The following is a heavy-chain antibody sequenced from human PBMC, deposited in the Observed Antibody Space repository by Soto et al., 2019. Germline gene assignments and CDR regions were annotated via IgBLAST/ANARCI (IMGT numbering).Heavy chain of an antibody. D-gene: IGHD3-10*01. V-gene: IGHV1-69*02. J-gene: IGHJ4*02. CDR3: ASNYGSGYRAFDS. CDR2: VNPILSMS. Sequence: QVQLVQSGAEVKSAGSSVKVSCKASGDTFNFYSINWVRQAPGLGLEWVGRVNPILSMSTYAQRSQARVTMAADKSTGTAYMELRSLRSEDTAIYYCASNYGSGYRAFDSWGQGALVTVSS. CDR1: GDTFNFYS.